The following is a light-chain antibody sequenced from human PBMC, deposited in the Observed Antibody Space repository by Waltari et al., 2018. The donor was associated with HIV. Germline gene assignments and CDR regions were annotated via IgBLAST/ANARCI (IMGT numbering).Light chain of an antibody. J-gene: IGLJ1*01. CDR3: QSYDSSLSGYV. Sequence: QSVLTQPPSVSGAPGQRVTISCTGSSSNIGAGYDVHWYQQLPGTAPKLLIYGHIHRPSGVPDLFSGSESGTSASRAITGLQAEDEADYYCQSYDSSLSGYVFGTGTKVTVL. V-gene: IGLV1-40*01. CDR1: SSNIGAGYD. CDR2: GHI.